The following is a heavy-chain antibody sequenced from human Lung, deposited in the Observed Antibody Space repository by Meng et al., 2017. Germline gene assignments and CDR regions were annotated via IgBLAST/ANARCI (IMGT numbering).Heavy chain of an antibody. V-gene: IGHV4-30-4*01. CDR3: ARGQKGYFDL. CDR2: IYNSGST. Sequence: HVHLQVSGPGLVKPSQTLSLTCTVSGGSISSSNYYWSWIRQPPGKGLEWSGNIYNSGSTYYNPSLKSRITISVDTSKNQFSLKLSSVTAADTAVYYCARGQKGYFDLWGRGTLVTVSS. CDR1: GGSISSSNYY. J-gene: IGHJ2*01.